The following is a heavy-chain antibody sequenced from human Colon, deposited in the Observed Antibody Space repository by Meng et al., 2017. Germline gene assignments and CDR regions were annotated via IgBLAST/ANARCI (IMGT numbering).Heavy chain of an antibody. CDR3: VSGIGITVAGSMDY. D-gene: IGHD6-19*01. Sequence: GESLKISCAASGFTFSRYWMHWVRQAPGKGPVWVSRINTDGSNTAYADSVKGRFTISRDNAKDTLYLQMNSLRAEDTAVYYCVSGIGITVAGSMDYWGQGTLVTVSS. CDR1: GFTFSRYW. CDR2: INTDGSNT. J-gene: IGHJ4*02. V-gene: IGHV3-74*01.